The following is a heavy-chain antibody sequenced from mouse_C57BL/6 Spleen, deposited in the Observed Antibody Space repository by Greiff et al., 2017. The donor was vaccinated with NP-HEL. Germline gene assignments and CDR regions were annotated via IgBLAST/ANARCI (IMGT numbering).Heavy chain of an antibody. CDR1: GYTFTSYW. V-gene: IGHV1-52*01. D-gene: IGHD2-4*01. Sequence: QVQLQQPGAELVRPGSSVKLSCKASGYTFTSYWMHWVKQRPIQGLEWIGNIDPSDSETHYNHKFKANATLTVDKSSSTDYMRLSSLTSEDAAVYYCARVHYDYDRGNYFDYWGQGTTLTVSS. CDR2: IDPSDSET. J-gene: IGHJ2*01. CDR3: ARVHYDYDRGNYFDY.